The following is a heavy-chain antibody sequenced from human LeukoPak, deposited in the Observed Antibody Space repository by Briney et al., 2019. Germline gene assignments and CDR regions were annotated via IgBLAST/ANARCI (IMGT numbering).Heavy chain of an antibody. CDR1: GLTFDDYG. D-gene: IGHD3-10*01. J-gene: IGHJ4*02. CDR2: ISWNGGST. Sequence: GGSLRLSCAASGLTFDDYGMSWVRQAPGKGLEWASFISWNGGSTGYADSVKGRFTISRDNAKNSLYLQMSSLRAEDTALYYCAREETRITMLRGVTYFEYWGQGTLVTVSS. CDR3: AREETRITMLRGVTYFEY. V-gene: IGHV3-20*04.